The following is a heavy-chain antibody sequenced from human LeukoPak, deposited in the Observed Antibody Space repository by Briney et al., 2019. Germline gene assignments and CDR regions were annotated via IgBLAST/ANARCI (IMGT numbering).Heavy chain of an antibody. CDR3: ARKAGASSGLDY. Sequence: GRSLRLSCAASGFTFDDYAMHWVRQGPGKGLEWVSGITWNSGTIGYVDSVKGRFTISRDNAKNSLYLQMNSLRAEDTAVYYCARKAGASSGLDYWGQGTLVTVSS. V-gene: IGHV3-9*01. CDR1: GFTFDDYA. J-gene: IGHJ4*02. D-gene: IGHD3-22*01. CDR2: ITWNSGTI.